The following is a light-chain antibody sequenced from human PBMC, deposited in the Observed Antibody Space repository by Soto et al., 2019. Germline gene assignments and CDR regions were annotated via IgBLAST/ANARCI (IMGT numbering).Light chain of an antibody. J-gene: IGLJ2*01. CDR3: QTWGSRV. CDR1: SGHSSYA. Sequence: QLVLTQSPSASASLGASVKLTCTLSSGHSSYAIAWHQQQPEKDPRYLMKLNSDGSHSKGDGIPDRFSGSSSGAERYLTISSLQSEDEADYYCQTWGSRVFGGGTKLTVL. V-gene: IGLV4-69*01. CDR2: LNSDGSH.